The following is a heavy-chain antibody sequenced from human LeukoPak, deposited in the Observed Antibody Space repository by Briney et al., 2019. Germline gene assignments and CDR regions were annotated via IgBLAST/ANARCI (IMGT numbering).Heavy chain of an antibody. CDR1: GFTFSSYG. CDR2: IWYDGSNK. Sequence: QPGGSLRLSCAASGFTFSSYGMHWVRQAPGKGLEWVAVIWYDGSNKYYADSVKGRFTISRDNSKSTLYLQMSSLRAEDTAVYYCTTDRPLYYDFWSGYYTGGTDAFDIWGQGTMVTVSS. CDR3: TTDRPLYYDFWSGYYTGGTDAFDI. J-gene: IGHJ3*02. V-gene: IGHV3-33*01. D-gene: IGHD3-3*01.